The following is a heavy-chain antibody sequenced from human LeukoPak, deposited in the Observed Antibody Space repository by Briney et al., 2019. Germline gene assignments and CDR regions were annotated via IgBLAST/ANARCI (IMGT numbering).Heavy chain of an antibody. J-gene: IGHJ4*02. V-gene: IGHV1-3*01. CDR1: GYTFTSYA. D-gene: IGHD5-18*01. Sequence: ASVKGSCKASGYTFTSYAMHWVRQAPGQRLEWMGWINAGNGNTKYSQKFQGRVTITRDTSASTAYMELSSLRSEDTAVYYCARGDNYGTVNYWGQGTLVTVSS. CDR2: INAGNGNT. CDR3: ARGDNYGTVNY.